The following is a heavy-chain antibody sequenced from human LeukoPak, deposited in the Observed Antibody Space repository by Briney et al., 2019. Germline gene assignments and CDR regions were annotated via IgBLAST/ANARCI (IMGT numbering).Heavy chain of an antibody. CDR3: ARQVGYCSSTSCVGLIGY. D-gene: IGHD2-2*03. CDR2: ISSSSSYI. Sequence: GGSLRLSCAASGFTFSSYSMNWVRQAPGKGLEWVSSISSSSSYIYYADSVKGRFTISRDNAKSSLYLQMNSLRAEDTAVYYCARQVGYCSSTSCVGLIGYWGQGTLVTVSS. J-gene: IGHJ4*02. V-gene: IGHV3-21*01. CDR1: GFTFSSYS.